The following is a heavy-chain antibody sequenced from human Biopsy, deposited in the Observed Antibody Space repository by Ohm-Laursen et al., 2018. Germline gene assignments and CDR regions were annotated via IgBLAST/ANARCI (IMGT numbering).Heavy chain of an antibody. CDR1: GFTFNNYG. Sequence: SLRLSCSASGFTFNNYGMQWVHQAPGKGLAWVAFIFYDGSNTYYADSVKCRFTISRDNSRDTLYLQMSSLRAEDTAVYYCSKDRYNYTPIGGFSMDVWGQGSPVTVSS. CDR2: IFYDGSNT. J-gene: IGHJ6*02. CDR3: SKDRYNYTPIGGFSMDV. V-gene: IGHV3-30*18. D-gene: IGHD5-18*01.